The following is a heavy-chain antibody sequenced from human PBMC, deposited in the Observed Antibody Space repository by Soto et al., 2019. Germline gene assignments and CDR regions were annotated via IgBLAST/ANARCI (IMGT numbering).Heavy chain of an antibody. CDR2: ISSSSSTI. CDR3: AGDHCGGDCYPDAFDI. J-gene: IGHJ3*02. D-gene: IGHD2-21*02. Sequence: GGSLRLSCAASGFTFSSYSMNWVRQAPGKGLEWVSYISSSSSTIYYADSVKGRFTISRDNAKNSLYLQMNSLRDEDTAVYYCAGDHCGGDCYPDAFDIWGQGTMVTVSS. V-gene: IGHV3-48*02. CDR1: GFTFSSYS.